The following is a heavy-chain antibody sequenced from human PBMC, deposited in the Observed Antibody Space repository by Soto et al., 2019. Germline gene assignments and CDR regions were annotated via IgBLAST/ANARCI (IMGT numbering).Heavy chain of an antibody. J-gene: IGHJ1*01. Sequence: QVQLVQSGAEVKKPGSSVKVSCKASGGTFSSYAISWVRQAPGQGLEWMGGIIPIFGTANYAQKFQGRVTITADESTSPAYMELSSLRSEDTAVYYCASSPNYYDSSGYNFQHWGQGTLVTVSS. CDR1: GGTFSSYA. CDR3: ASSPNYYDSSGYNFQH. D-gene: IGHD3-22*01. CDR2: IIPIFGTA. V-gene: IGHV1-69*12.